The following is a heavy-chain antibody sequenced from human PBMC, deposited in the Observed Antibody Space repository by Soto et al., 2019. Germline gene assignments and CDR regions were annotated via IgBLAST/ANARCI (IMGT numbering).Heavy chain of an antibody. V-gene: IGHV3-7*03. CDR2: INQGGSEK. D-gene: IGHD4-17*01. Sequence: EVQLVESGGGLVQPGGSLRLSCAASGFTFSNYWMSWVRQAPGKGLEWVAKINQGGSEKCAAASVKGRFTISRDNAKNSLYLQLNSLGAEDTAVYYCVKDDGDYSFDYWGQGTLVTVSS. J-gene: IGHJ4*02. CDR3: VKDDGDYSFDY. CDR1: GFTFSNYW.